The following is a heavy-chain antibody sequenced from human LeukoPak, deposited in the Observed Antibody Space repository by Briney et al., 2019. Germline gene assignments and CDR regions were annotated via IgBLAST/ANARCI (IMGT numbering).Heavy chain of an antibody. CDR3: ARESGANYYDSTGYYYSAFDI. V-gene: IGHV1-69*13. D-gene: IGHD3-22*01. CDR2: IIPIFGTA. J-gene: IGHJ3*02. CDR1: VGTFSSYA. Sequence: SVKVSCKASVGTFSSYAISGVRQAPGQGGEWMGGIIPIFGTANYAQKYQGRVTIHEHESTSTAYMQLSSLRSEDTAVYYCARESGANYYDSTGYYYSAFDIWGQGTMLPVSS.